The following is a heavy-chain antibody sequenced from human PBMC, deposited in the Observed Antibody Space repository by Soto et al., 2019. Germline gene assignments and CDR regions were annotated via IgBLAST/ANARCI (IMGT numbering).Heavy chain of an antibody. V-gene: IGHV4-34*01. CDR2: INHSGST. J-gene: IGHJ4*02. CDR3: AIYSGYDQTPPYFDY. Sequence: SETLSLTCAVYGGSFSGYYWSWIRHPPGKGLEWIGEINHSGSTNYNPSLKSRVTISADTSKNQFSLKLSSVTAADTAVYYCAIYSGYDQTPPYFDYWGQGTLVTVSS. CDR1: GGSFSGYY. D-gene: IGHD5-12*01.